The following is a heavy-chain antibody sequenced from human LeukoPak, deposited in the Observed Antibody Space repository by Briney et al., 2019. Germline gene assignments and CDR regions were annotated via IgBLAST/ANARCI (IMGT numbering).Heavy chain of an antibody. CDR1: GYTFTRYD. V-gene: IGHV1-8*01. CDR2: MNPNSGNT. Sequence: ASVKVSCKASGYTFTRYDINWVRQATGQGLEWMGWMNPNSGNTGYAQKFQGRVTMTRNTSISTAYMELSSLRSEDTAVYYCARGYTPRGGWYYYYGMDVWGQGTTVTVSS. D-gene: IGHD3-16*01. J-gene: IGHJ6*02. CDR3: ARGYTPRGGWYYYYGMDV.